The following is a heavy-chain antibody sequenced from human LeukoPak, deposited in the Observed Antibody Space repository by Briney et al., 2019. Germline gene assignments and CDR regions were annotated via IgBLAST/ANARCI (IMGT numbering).Heavy chain of an antibody. CDR3: ANAASYSVDY. J-gene: IGHJ4*02. D-gene: IGHD1-26*01. CDR1: GGSISSSSYY. V-gene: IGHV4-39*01. CDR2: MYYRGSS. Sequence: KPSETLSLTCTVSGGSISSSSYYWGWIRQPPAKGLEWIGSMYYRGSSYYNPSLKSRVTMSVDTSKNQFSLKLSSVTVADTAVYYCANAASYSVDYWGQGTLVTVSS.